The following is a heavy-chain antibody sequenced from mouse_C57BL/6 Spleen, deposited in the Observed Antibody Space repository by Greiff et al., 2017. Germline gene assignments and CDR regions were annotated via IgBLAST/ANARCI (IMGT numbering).Heavy chain of an antibody. Sequence: EVKLQESGPVLVKPGASVKMSCKASGYTFTDYYMNWVKQSHGKSLVWIGVINPYNGGASYNQKFKGKATLTVDKSSSTDYMELNSLTSEDSAVYCCARGRGYGDYAMEFWGQGTSVTVSS. D-gene: IGHD2-2*01. V-gene: IGHV1-19*01. CDR1: GYTFTDYY. CDR2: INPYNGGA. CDR3: ARGRGYGDYAMEF. J-gene: IGHJ4*01.